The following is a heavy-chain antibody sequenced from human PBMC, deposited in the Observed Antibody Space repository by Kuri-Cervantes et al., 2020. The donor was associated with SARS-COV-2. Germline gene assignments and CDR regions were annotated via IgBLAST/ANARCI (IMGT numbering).Heavy chain of an antibody. CDR2: IGPSGTTK. CDR1: GFIFSDYY. D-gene: IGHD5-18*01. CDR3: ARDGYSYYYYYYMDV. V-gene: IGHV3-11*04. Sequence: GESLKISCTASGFIFSDYYMTWIRQAPGKGLEWVSNIGPSGTTKYYADSVKGRFTISRDNAKNSLYLQMNSLRAEDTAVYYCARDGYSYYYYYYMDVWGKGTTVTVSS. J-gene: IGHJ6*03.